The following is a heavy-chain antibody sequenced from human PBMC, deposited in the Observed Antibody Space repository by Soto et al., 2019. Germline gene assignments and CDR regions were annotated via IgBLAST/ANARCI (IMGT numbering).Heavy chain of an antibody. D-gene: IGHD1-7*01. CDR2: IIPIFGTA. Sequence: ASVKVSCKASGGTFSSYAISWVRQAPGQGLEWMGGIIPIFGTANYAQKFQGRVTITADESTSTAYMELSSLRSEDTAVYYCARDHRITGTDYYYYGMDVWGQGTTVTVSS. CDR1: GGTFSSYA. J-gene: IGHJ6*02. CDR3: ARDHRITGTDYYYYGMDV. V-gene: IGHV1-69*13.